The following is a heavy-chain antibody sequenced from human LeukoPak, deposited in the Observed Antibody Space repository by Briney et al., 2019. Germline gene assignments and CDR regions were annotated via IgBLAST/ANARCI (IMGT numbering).Heavy chain of an antibody. D-gene: IGHD3-22*01. J-gene: IGHJ4*02. CDR3: AKSEVGSSGYVFDY. V-gene: IGHV3-66*01. Sequence: GGSLRLSCAASGFTVSSNYMSWVRQAPGKGLEWVSVIYSGDSTYYADSVKGRFTISRDNSKNTLYLQMNSLRAEDTAVYYCAKSEVGSSGYVFDYWGQGTLVTVSS. CDR1: GFTVSSNY. CDR2: IYSGDST.